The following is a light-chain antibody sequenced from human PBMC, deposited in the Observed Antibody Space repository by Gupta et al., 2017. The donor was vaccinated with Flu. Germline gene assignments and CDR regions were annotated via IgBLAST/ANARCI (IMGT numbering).Light chain of an antibody. V-gene: IGKV2D-26*03. Sequence: IVMTQTPLSLSLTPGEQASMSCRSSQSLLHSDGYTYLYWLLRKPDQSPQLLIYDLSNRFCGATDRFSGRGGAKDFTLKSRRGEDEDVGVYYRKPDRQDWSFGQGTKVEIK. CDR2: DLS. CDR1: QSLLHSDGYTY. J-gene: IGKJ2*01. CDR3: KPDRQDWS.